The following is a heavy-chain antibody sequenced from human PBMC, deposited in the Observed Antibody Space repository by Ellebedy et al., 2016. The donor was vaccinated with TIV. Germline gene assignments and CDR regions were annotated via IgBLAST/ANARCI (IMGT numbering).Heavy chain of an antibody. J-gene: IGHJ4*02. CDR3: ARATTLYRSYGTWTPFDY. D-gene: IGHD5-18*01. V-gene: IGHV1-18*01. CDR2: INAFSGDT. Sequence: AASVKVSCKGVGFTFNSYGFNWVRQAPGQGLEWLGWINAFSGDTHYAQRLQGRVSMTMDASTSTVYLELRSLKSDDTAVYYCARATTLYRSYGTWTPFDYWGQGSLASVSS. CDR1: GFTFNSYG.